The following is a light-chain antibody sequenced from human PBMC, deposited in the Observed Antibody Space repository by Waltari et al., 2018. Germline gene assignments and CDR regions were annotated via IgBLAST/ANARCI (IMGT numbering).Light chain of an antibody. Sequence: QSALTQPASVSGSPGQSITISCTGTSSDVGGYNYVSWYQQHPGNAPKLMIYEVSNRPSCVSYRFSCSKSGNPASLTISGLQAEDEADYYCSSYTSSSTPVVFGGGTKLTVL. J-gene: IGLJ2*01. CDR2: EVS. CDR3: SSYTSSSTPVV. V-gene: IGLV2-14*01. CDR1: SSDVGGYNY.